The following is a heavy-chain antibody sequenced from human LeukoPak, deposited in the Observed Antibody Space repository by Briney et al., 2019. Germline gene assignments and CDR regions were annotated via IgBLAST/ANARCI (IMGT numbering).Heavy chain of an antibody. Sequence: PSETLSLTCTVSGGSISSSSYYWGWIRQPPGKGLEWIGSIYYSRSTYYNPSLKSRVTISVDTSKNQFSLKLSSVTAADTAVYYCARLISITMIVVVTVNDAFDIWGQGTMVTVSS. CDR3: ARLISITMIVVVTVNDAFDI. CDR2: IYYSRST. D-gene: IGHD3-22*01. V-gene: IGHV4-39*01. J-gene: IGHJ3*02. CDR1: GGSISSSSYY.